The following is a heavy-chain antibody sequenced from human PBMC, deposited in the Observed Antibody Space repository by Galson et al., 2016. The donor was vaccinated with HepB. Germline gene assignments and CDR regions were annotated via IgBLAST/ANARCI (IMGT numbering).Heavy chain of an antibody. Sequence: SLRLSCAGSGFTFIIYGMGWVRQAPGKGLEWVSYIRRAGGRKNYGDSVKGRITISKDNAQNTLYLQMNRLRAEDAAVYYCASELGIRWFEYWGQGSMVTVSP. V-gene: IGHV3-7*03. CDR3: ASELGIRWFEY. J-gene: IGHJ4*02. CDR2: IRRAGGRK. CDR1: GFTFIIYG. D-gene: IGHD1-26*01.